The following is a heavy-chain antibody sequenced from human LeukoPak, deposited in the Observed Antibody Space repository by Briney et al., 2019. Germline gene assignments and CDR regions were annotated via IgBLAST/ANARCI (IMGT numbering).Heavy chain of an antibody. CDR1: GFNFNTYE. Sequence: GSLRLSCAASGFNFNTYEMSWVRQAPGKGLEWIGEMFHTGSTNYDPSLESRVTISVDKSKNQFSLILTSVTAADTALYYCSGSSHYSQHVWGQGTLVTVSS. J-gene: IGHJ4*02. CDR3: SGSSHYSQHV. D-gene: IGHD3-10*01. CDR2: MFHTGST. V-gene: IGHV4-4*02.